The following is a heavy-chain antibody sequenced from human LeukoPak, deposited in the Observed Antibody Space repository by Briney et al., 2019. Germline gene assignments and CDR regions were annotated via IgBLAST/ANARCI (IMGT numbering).Heavy chain of an antibody. J-gene: IGHJ4*02. V-gene: IGHV3-9*03. CDR1: GFTFDDYA. D-gene: IGHD5-18*01. CDR3: AKALGIRLWSYPFDY. Sequence: GGSLRLSCAASGFTFDDYAMHWVRQAPGKGLEWVSGISRNSGSIGYADSVKGRFTISRDNAKNSLYLQMNSLRAEDMALYYCAKALGIRLWSYPFDYWGQGTLVTVSS. CDR2: ISRNSGSI.